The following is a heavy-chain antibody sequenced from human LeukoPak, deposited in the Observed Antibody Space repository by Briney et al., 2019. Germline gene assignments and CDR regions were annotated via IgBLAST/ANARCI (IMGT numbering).Heavy chain of an antibody. CDR3: AKDPSSESTNWFDP. CDR1: GFIFTNYA. J-gene: IGHJ5*02. V-gene: IGHV3-30*02. D-gene: IGHD3-22*01. CDR2: LRHDGINK. Sequence: GGSLRLSCAASGFIFTNYAMHWVRQAPGKRLEWVAFLRHDGINKYHADSVKGRFTISRDNSKNSLYLQMNGLRTDDTAVYYCAKDPSSESTNWFDPWGQGTLVTVSS.